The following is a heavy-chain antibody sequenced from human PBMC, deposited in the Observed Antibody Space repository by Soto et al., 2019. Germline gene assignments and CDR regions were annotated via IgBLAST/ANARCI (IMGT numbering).Heavy chain of an antibody. CDR1: GFTFSSYW. D-gene: IGHD2-2*01. Sequence: GGSLRLSCAASGFTFSSYWMHWVRQAPGKGLVWVSRINSDGSSTSYADSVKGRFTISRDNAKNTLYLQMNSLRAEDTAVYYCAIVGPANPQPVNYYYYGMDVWGQGTTVTVSS. CDR2: INSDGSST. J-gene: IGHJ6*02. CDR3: AIVGPANPQPVNYYYYGMDV. V-gene: IGHV3-74*01.